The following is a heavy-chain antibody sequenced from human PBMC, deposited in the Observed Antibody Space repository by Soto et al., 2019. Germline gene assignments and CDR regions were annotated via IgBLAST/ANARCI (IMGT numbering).Heavy chain of an antibody. Sequence: QVQLQESGPGLVKPSGTLSLTCAVSGGSISSSHWWTWVRQSPGKGLEYIGEISHSGTSNSNPSLKSRLTLSVDKSKNPFSLTLTSVTAADTAVYYGARVVFTITRGALDAWGQGTLVIVSS. V-gene: IGHV4-4*02. D-gene: IGHD3-9*01. J-gene: IGHJ3*01. CDR2: ISHSGTS. CDR3: ARVVFTITRGALDA. CDR1: GGSISSSHW.